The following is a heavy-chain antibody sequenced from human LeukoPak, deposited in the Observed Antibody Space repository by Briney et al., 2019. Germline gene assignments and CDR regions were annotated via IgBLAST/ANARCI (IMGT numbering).Heavy chain of an antibody. Sequence: ASVKVSCKATGYTFTGYYMHWVRQAPGQGLEWMGWINPNSGGTNYAQKFQGRVTMTRDTSISTAYMELSRLRSDDTAVYYCATEWFGESAKFDPWGQGTLVTVSS. V-gene: IGHV1-2*02. CDR3: ATEWFGESAKFDP. J-gene: IGHJ5*02. CDR1: GYTFTGYY. D-gene: IGHD3-10*01. CDR2: INPNSGGT.